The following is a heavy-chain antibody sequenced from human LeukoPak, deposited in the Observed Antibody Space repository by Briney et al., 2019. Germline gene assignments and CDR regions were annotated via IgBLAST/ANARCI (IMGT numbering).Heavy chain of an antibody. CDR3: ARGPSLAVRYCSSTSCSRAYYYYYGMDV. V-gene: IGHV4-31*03. Sequence: NPSETLSLTCTVSGGSISSGGYYWSWIRQHPGKGLEWIGYIYYSGSTYYNPSLKSRVTISVDTSKNQFSLKLSSVTAADTAVYYCARGPSLAVRYCSSTSCSRAYYYYYGMDVWGQGTTVTVSS. CDR1: GGSISSGGYY. D-gene: IGHD2-2*01. J-gene: IGHJ6*02. CDR2: IYYSGST.